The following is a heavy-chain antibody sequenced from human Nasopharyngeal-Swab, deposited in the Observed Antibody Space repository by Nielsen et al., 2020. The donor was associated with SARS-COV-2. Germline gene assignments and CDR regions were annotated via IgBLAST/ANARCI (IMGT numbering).Heavy chain of an antibody. D-gene: IGHD6-19*01. CDR1: GFTFSSYG. J-gene: IGHJ3*02. CDR2: IWYDGSNK. Sequence: GGSLRLSCAASGFTFSSYGMHWVRQAPGKGLEWVAVIWYDGSNKYYADSVKGRFTISRDNSKNTLYLQMNSLRAEDTAVYYCARDSRDRYSSGPDAFDIWGQGTMVTVSS. V-gene: IGHV3-33*08. CDR3: ARDSRDRYSSGPDAFDI.